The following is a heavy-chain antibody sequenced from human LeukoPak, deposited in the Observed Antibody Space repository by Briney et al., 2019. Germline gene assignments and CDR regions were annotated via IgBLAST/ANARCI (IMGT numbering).Heavy chain of an antibody. V-gene: IGHV1-2*02. Sequence: ASVKVSCKASGYTFTDYYIHWVRQAPGQGLEWMGWINLNSGDTYYAQNFQDRVTMTGDTSISTAYLELSSLRSDDTAVFYCAKSYFDVLTNYYMWLAPWGQGTLVTVSS. CDR1: GYTFTDYY. CDR2: INLNSGDT. CDR3: AKSYFDVLTNYYMWLAP. D-gene: IGHD3-9*01. J-gene: IGHJ5*02.